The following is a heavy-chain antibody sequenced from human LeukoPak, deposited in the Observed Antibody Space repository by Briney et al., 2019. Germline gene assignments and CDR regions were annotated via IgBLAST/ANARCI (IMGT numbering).Heavy chain of an antibody. V-gene: IGHV1-46*01. CDR1: GYTFTSYY. CDR3: ARIPRITMRLNWFDP. J-gene: IGHJ5*02. Sequence: ASVKVSCKASGYTFTSYYMHWVRQAPGQGLEWMGIINPSGGSTSYAQKFQGRVTMTRDMSTSTVYMELSSLRSEDTAVYYCARIPRITMRLNWFDPWGQGTLVTVSS. D-gene: IGHD3-22*01. CDR2: INPSGGST.